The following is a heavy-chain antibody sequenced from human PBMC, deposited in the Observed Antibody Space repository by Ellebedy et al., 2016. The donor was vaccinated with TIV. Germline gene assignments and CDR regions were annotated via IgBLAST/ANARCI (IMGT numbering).Heavy chain of an antibody. CDR2: ISAYNGNT. V-gene: IGHV1-18*01. CDR3: AREFRPRPTPEYGMDV. J-gene: IGHJ6*02. CDR1: GYTFTSYG. Sequence: ASVKVSXKASGYTFTSYGISWVRQAPGQGLEWMGWISAYNGNTNYAQKLQGRVTMTTDTSTSTAYMELRSLRSDDTAVYYCAREFRPRPTPEYGMDVWGQGTTVTVSS. D-gene: IGHD6-6*01.